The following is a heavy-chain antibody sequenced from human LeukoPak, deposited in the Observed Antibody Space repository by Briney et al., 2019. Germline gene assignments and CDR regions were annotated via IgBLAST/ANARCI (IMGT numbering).Heavy chain of an antibody. D-gene: IGHD4-17*01. J-gene: IGHJ4*02. V-gene: IGHV4-61*02. CDR1: GGSISSGSYY. CDR2: IYTSGST. CDR3: ARGGDSGDYAY. Sequence: PSETLSLTCTVSGGSISSGSYYWCWIRQPAGTGLEWIGRIYTSGSTNYNPSLKSRVTISADTSKNQFSLKLTSVTAADTAVYYCARGGDSGDYAYWGQGTLVTVSS.